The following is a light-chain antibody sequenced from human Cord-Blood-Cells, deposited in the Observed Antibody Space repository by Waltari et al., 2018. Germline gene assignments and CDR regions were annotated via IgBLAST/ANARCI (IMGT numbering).Light chain of an antibody. CDR2: GAS. CDR1: QSVSSTY. CDR3: QQYGSSLALT. J-gene: IGKJ4*01. V-gene: IGKV3-20*01. Sequence: EIVLTQSPGPLSLSPGERATISCRASQSVSSTYLAWYQQKPGKAPRLLIYGASSRATGIPDRFSGSGSGTDFTLTISRLYPEDFAVYYCQQYGSSLALTFGGGTKVEIK.